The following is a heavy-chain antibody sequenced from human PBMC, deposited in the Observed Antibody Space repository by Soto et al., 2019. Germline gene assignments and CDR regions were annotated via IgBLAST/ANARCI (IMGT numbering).Heavy chain of an antibody. J-gene: IGHJ4*02. V-gene: IGHV5-51*01. CDR2: IYPGDSDT. CDR1: GYSFTSYW. Sequence: ESLKISCKGAGYSFTSYWIACVRQMPGKGLEWMGIIYPGDSDTRYSPSFQGQVTISADKSITTAYLQWSSLKASDTAMYYCARHSIDGYNSPADYWGQGTLVTVYS. CDR3: ARHSIDGYNSPADY. D-gene: IGHD5-12*01.